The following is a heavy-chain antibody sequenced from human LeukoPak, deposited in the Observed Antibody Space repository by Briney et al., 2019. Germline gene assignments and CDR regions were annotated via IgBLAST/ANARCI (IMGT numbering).Heavy chain of an antibody. D-gene: IGHD3-9*01. CDR2: IRYDGSNK. J-gene: IGHJ4*02. CDR3: ARGGPYYDILTGYPFDY. CDR1: GFTFSSYG. Sequence: GGSLRLSCAASGFTFSSYGMHWVRQAPGKGLEWVAFIRYDGSNKYYADSVKGRFTISRNNSKDTLYLQMNSLRAEDTAVYYCARGGPYYDILTGYPFDYWGQGTLVTVSS. V-gene: IGHV3-30*02.